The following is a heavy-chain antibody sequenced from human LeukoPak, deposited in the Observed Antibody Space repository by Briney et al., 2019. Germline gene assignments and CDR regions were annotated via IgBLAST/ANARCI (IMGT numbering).Heavy chain of an antibody. CDR2: INHSGST. V-gene: IGHV4-34*01. D-gene: IGHD3-9*01. CDR1: GGSFSGYY. J-gene: IGHJ4*02. CDR3: ARERVPPWGDILTGYPGYYFDY. Sequence: SETLSLTCAVYGGSFSGYYWSWNRQPPGKGLEWIGEINHSGSTNYNPSLKSRVTISVDTSKNQFSLKLSSVTAADTAVYYCARERVPPWGDILTGYPGYYFDYWGQGTLVTVSS.